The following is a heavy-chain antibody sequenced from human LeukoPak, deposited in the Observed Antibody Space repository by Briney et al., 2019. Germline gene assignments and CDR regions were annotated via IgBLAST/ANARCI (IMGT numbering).Heavy chain of an antibody. J-gene: IGHJ4*02. V-gene: IGHV4-34*01. Sequence: SETLSLTCTVSGGSISSYYWSWIRQPPGKGLEWIGEINHSGSTNYNPSLKSRVTISVDTSKNQFSLKLSSVTAADTAVYYCARAIDYVGVWGQGTLVTVSS. CDR1: GGSISSYY. CDR3: ARAIDYVGV. D-gene: IGHD3-10*02. CDR2: INHSGST.